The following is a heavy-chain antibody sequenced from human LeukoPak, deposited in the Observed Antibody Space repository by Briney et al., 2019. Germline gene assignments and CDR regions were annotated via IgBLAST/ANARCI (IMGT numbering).Heavy chain of an antibody. D-gene: IGHD2-2*01. CDR2: LRPDGSDK. J-gene: IGHJ4*02. CDR3: AKDKTTSWTFDY. Sequence: PGGSLRLSCAASGFTFSGYWMTWVRQAPGKGLEWVANLRPDGSDKYYADSVKGRFAISRDNSKNTLYLQMNSLTVDDTAIYYCAKDKTTSWTFDYWGQGTLVTVSS. CDR1: GFTFSGYW. V-gene: IGHV3-7*01.